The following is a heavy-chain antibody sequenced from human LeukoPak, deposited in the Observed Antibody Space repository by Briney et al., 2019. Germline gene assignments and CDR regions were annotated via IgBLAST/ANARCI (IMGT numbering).Heavy chain of an antibody. CDR2: ISYDGSNK. CDR3: AKDPNGDSPYFDY. J-gene: IGHJ4*02. D-gene: IGHD4-17*01. Sequence: GRSLRLSCAASGFTFNIYSMNWVRQAPGKGLEWVAVISYDGSNKYYADSVKGRFTISRDNSKNTLYLQMNSLRAEDTAVYYCAKDPNGDSPYFDYWGQGTLVTVSS. CDR1: GFTFNIYS. V-gene: IGHV3-30-3*01.